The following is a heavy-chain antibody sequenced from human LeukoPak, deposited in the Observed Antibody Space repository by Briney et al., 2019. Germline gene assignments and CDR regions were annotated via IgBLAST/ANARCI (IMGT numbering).Heavy chain of an antibody. CDR1: GGSFSGYY. D-gene: IGHD3-22*01. J-gene: IGHJ2*01. V-gene: IGHV4-4*09. Sequence: PSETLSLTCAVYGGSFSGYYWSWIRQPPGKGLQWIGYIYSSGITNYNPSLRSRVTISVDTSKNQFSLKLSSVTAADTAVYYCARRPTYYYDTSGYNPDWYFDLWGRGTLVTVSS. CDR2: IYSSGIT. CDR3: ARRPTYYYDTSGYNPDWYFDL.